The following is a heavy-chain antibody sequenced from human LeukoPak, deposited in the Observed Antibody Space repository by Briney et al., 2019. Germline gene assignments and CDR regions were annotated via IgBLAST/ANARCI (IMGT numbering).Heavy chain of an antibody. V-gene: IGHV1-8*01. CDR2: MNPNSDNT. J-gene: IGHJ4*02. Sequence: GPSVKVSCKAYAYTFTSYDINWVRQATGHGREWMGWMNPNSDNTGYAQKFQGRVHMTRNTSLSTAYMELSSLRSEDTAVYYCARGSIAVAGPDYWGQGTLVTVSS. CDR3: ARGSIAVAGPDY. D-gene: IGHD6-19*01. CDR1: AYTFTSYD.